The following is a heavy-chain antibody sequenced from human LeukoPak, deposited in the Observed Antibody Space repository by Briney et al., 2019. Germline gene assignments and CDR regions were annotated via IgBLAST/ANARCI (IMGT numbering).Heavy chain of an antibody. CDR1: GGTFSSYT. CDR2: IIPILGIA. V-gene: IGHV1-69*02. D-gene: IGHD6-19*01. J-gene: IGHJ4*02. Sequence: ASVKVSCKASGGTFSSYTISWVRQAPGQGLEWMGRIIPILGIANYAQKFQGRVTITADKSTSTAYMELSSLRSGDTAVYYCAKVFAVARAFDYWGQGTLVTVSS. CDR3: AKVFAVARAFDY.